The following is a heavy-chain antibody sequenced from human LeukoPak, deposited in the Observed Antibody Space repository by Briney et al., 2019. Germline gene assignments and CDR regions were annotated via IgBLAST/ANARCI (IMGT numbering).Heavy chain of an antibody. CDR3: ARGFGSSPDY. CDR2: IYNSVST. J-gene: IGHJ4*02. D-gene: IGHD6-13*01. CDR1: GGSISSYY. Sequence: SETFSLTCTVSGGSISSYYWSWIRQPAGKGLEWIGHIYNSVSTNYNPSLKGRVTMSVATSKNQFSLHLSSVTAADTDVYYCARGFGSSPDYWGQGTLFTFSS. V-gene: IGHV4-4*07.